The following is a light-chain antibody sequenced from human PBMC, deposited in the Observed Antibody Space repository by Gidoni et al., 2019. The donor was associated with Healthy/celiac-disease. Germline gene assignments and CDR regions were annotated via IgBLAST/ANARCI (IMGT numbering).Light chain of an antibody. V-gene: IGKV3-15*01. Sequence: EIVMTQSPATLSVSPGERATLSCRASQCVGSNLAWYQQKPGQAPRLLIYGASTTATGIPARFSGSGSGTEFTLTISSLQSEDFAVYYCQQYNTWPPGTFGQXTRLEIK. CDR2: GAS. CDR1: QCVGSN. J-gene: IGKJ5*01. CDR3: QQYNTWPPGT.